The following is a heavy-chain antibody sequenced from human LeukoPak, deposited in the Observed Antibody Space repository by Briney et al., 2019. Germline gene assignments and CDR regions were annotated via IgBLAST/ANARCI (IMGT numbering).Heavy chain of an antibody. J-gene: IGHJ3*02. CDR3: ARASHDYGDLLDAFDI. Sequence: GGSLRLSCAASGFTFSSYWMSWVRQAPGKGLEWVANIKQDGSKKYYVDSVKGRFTISRDNAKNSLYLQMNSLRAEDTAVYYCARASHDYGDLLDAFDIWGKGTMVTVFS. D-gene: IGHD4-17*01. CDR1: GFTFSSYW. V-gene: IGHV3-7*01. CDR2: IKQDGSKK.